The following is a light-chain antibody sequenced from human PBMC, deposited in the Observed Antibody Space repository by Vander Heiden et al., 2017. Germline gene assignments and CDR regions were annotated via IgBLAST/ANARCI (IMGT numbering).Light chain of an antibody. J-gene: IGLJ2*01. Sequence: QSALTQPASVSGSPGQSNTISCTGTSSYVGGPHYVAWYQQHPGKAPKVMIYDVNDRPSGISSRFFGTKSGNTASLTISGLQAEDEADYYCCSYTSRNTLIFGGGTKVTGL. CDR1: SSYVGGPHY. CDR2: DVN. V-gene: IGLV2-14*03. CDR3: CSYTSRNTLI.